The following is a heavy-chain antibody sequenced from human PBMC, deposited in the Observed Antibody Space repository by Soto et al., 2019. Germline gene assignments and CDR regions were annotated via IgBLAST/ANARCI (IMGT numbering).Heavy chain of an antibody. CDR3: ATPGHYYETSGPTPAFHI. CDR2: IYYSGST. V-gene: IGHV4-59*12. D-gene: IGHD3-22*01. CDR1: GTSISSYY. Sequence: PSETLSLTCTLSGTSISSYYWSWIRQPPLKSLEWIEYIYYSGSTYHSPSFQGQVTISADKSISTAYLQWSSLKASDTAMYYCATPGHYYETSGPTPAFHIWGQGTMVTVSS. J-gene: IGHJ3*02.